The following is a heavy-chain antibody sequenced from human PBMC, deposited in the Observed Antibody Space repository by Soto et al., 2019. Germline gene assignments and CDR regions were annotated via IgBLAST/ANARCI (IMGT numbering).Heavy chain of an antibody. CDR2: ISYDGSNK. CDR3: ARESVKLSTGMAV. V-gene: IGHV3-30-3*01. Sequence: QVQLVESGGGVVQPGRSLRLSCAASGFTFSSYAMHWVRQAPGKGLEWVAVISYDGSNKYYADSVKGRFTISRDNSKNTLYLQMNSLRAEDTAVYYCARESVKLSTGMAVWGQGTTVTGSS. J-gene: IGHJ6*02. D-gene: IGHD1-7*01. CDR1: GFTFSSYA.